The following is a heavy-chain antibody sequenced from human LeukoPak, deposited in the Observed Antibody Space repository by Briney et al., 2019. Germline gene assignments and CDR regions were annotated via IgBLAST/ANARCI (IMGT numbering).Heavy chain of an antibody. V-gene: IGHV4-59*01. D-gene: IGHD2-15*01. J-gene: IGHJ5*02. Sequence: SETLSLTCTVSGGSISRYYWSWIRQPPGKGLEWIGYIYYSGSTNYNPSLKSRVTTSVDTSKNQFSLKLSSVTAADTAVYYCARGRQYCSDGTCYPSWFDPWGQGTLVTVSS. CDR1: GGSISRYY. CDR2: IYYSGST. CDR3: ARGRQYCSDGTCYPSWFDP.